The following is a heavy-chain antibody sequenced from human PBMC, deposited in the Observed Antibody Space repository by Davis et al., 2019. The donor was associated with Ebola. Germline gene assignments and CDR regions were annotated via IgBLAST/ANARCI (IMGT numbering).Heavy chain of an antibody. J-gene: IGHJ6*03. D-gene: IGHD1-26*01. CDR1: GFTFSNYA. CDR2: ITGFDIST. V-gene: IGHV3-23*01. Sequence: PGGSLRLSCAASGFTFSNYAMSWVRLTPGKGLEWVSSITGFDISTYYADSVKGRSTISRDNFKNTLYLQMDSLRAEDTALYFCAKGGLGLGNSYSYYMDVWGKGTTVTVSS. CDR3: AKGGLGLGNSYSYYMDV.